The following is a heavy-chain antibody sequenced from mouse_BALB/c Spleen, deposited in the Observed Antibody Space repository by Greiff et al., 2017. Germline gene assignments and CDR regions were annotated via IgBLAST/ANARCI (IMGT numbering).Heavy chain of an antibody. D-gene: IGHD2-4*01. CDR2: INPTNGRT. CDR3: TRYDYDMGDD. CDR1: GYSFTSYW. J-gene: IGHJ2*01. V-gene: IGHV1S81*02. Sequence: QVQLQQPGPDLVKPGASVKLSCKASGYSFTSYWLHWVKQRPGQGLEWLGVINPTNGRTNYNEKFKSKATLTVDKSSSTAYMQLSSLTSEDSAVYYCTRYDYDMGDDWGQGTTVTVSS.